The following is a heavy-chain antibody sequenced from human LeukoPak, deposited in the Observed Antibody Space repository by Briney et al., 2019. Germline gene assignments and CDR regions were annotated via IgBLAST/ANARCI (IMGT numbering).Heavy chain of an antibody. D-gene: IGHD3-10*01. Sequence: GGSLRLSCTVSGFTVSSNSMSWVRQAPGKGLEWVSSISRSSAYIYYADSVKGRFTISRDNAKSSLYLQMNSLRAEDTAVYYCASFPPYMVRTDAFDIWGQGTMVTVSS. V-gene: IGHV3-21*01. CDR2: ISRSSAYI. CDR1: GFTVSSNS. J-gene: IGHJ3*02. CDR3: ASFPPYMVRTDAFDI.